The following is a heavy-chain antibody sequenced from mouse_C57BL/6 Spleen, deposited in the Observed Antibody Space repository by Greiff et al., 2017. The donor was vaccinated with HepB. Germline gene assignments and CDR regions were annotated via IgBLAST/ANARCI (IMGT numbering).Heavy chain of an antibody. CDR3: ARVGAYYSNDFDY. CDR1: GFTFSDYG. D-gene: IGHD2-5*01. Sequence: VQLKESGGGLVKPGGSLKLSCAASGFTFSDYGMHWVRQAPEKGLEWVAYISSGSSTIYYADTVKGRFTISRDNAKNTLFLQMTSLRSEDTAMYYCARVGAYYSNDFDYWGQGTTLTVSS. V-gene: IGHV5-17*01. CDR2: ISSGSSTI. J-gene: IGHJ2*01.